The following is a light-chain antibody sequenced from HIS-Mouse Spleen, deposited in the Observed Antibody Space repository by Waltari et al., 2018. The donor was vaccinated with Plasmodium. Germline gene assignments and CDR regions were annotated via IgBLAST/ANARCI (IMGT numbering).Light chain of an antibody. CDR1: AFPKQY. CDR2: KDS. J-gene: IGLJ2*01. V-gene: IGLV3-25*03. CDR3: QSADSSGTYRV. Sequence: SYELTQPPSVSVSPGQTARITCSGDAFPKQYAYWYQQKPGQAPVLVIYKDSERPSGNPERFSGSSSGTTVTLTISGVQAEDEADYYCQSADSSGTYRVFGGGTKLTVL.